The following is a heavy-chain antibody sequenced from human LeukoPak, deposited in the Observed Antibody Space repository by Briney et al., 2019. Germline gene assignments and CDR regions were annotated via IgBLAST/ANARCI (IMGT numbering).Heavy chain of an antibody. CDR2: ISTYNGYK. V-gene: IGHV1-18*01. J-gene: IGHJ4*02. D-gene: IGHD3-9*01. CDR1: DYTFTSYG. CDR3: ARSTGLGDFDY. Sequence: ASVKVSCKASDYTFTSYGISWVRQAPGQGLEWMGWISTYNGYKYYAQKLQGRVTMTTDTSTSTAYMELRSLRSDDTAVYYCARSTGLGDFDYWGQGTLVTVSS.